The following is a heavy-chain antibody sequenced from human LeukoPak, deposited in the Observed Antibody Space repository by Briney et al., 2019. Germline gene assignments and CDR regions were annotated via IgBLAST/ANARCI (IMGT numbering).Heavy chain of an antibody. CDR2: IYSGGST. Sequence: GGSLRLSCAASGFTVSSNYMSWVRQAPGKGLEWVSVIYSGGSTNYADSVKGRSTISRDNSKNTLYLQMNSLRAEDTAVYYCARDPATVTSYFDYWGQGNLVTVSS. J-gene: IGHJ4*02. CDR1: GFTVSSNY. CDR3: ARDPATVTSYFDY. V-gene: IGHV3-66*01. D-gene: IGHD4-17*01.